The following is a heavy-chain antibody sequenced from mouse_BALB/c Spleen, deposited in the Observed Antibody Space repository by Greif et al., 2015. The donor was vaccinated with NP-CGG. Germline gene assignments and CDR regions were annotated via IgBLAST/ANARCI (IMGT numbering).Heavy chain of an antibody. CDR2: IDPANGNT. CDR1: GFNIKDTY. V-gene: IGHV14-3*02. J-gene: IGHJ1*01. Sequence: EVKLMESGAELVKPGASVKLSCTASGFNIKDTYMHWVKQRPEQGLEWIGRIDPANGNTKYDPKFQGKATITADTSSNTAFLQLSRLTSEDTAVFYCARWDWYFDVWGAGTTVTVSA. CDR3: ARWDWYFDV.